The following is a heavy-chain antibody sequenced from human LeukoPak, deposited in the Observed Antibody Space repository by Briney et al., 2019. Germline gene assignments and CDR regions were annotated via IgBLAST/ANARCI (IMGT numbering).Heavy chain of an antibody. CDR3: AKEYAYYYGSGSYYNLFNWFDP. Sequence: GGSLRLSCAASDFSFITYAMSWVRQAPGKGLEWVSTISGVGDATYYADSVKGRFTISRDNSKNTLYLQMNSLRAEDTAVYYCAKEYAYYYGSGSYYNLFNWFDPWGQGTLVTVSS. CDR2: ISGVGDAT. D-gene: IGHD3-10*01. V-gene: IGHV3-23*01. CDR1: DFSFITYA. J-gene: IGHJ5*02.